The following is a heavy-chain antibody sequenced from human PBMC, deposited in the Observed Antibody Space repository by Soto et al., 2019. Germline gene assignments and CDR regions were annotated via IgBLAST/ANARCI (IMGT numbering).Heavy chain of an antibody. V-gene: IGHV3-21*01. Sequence: GGSLRLSCAASGFTFSSYSMNWVRQAPGKGLEWVSSISSSSSYIYYADSVKGRFTISRDNAKNSLYLQMNSLRAEDTAVYYCAREWGWGQAAGTLDAFDIWGQGTMVTVSS. D-gene: IGHD6-13*01. J-gene: IGHJ3*02. CDR3: AREWGWGQAAGTLDAFDI. CDR2: ISSSSSYI. CDR1: GFTFSSYS.